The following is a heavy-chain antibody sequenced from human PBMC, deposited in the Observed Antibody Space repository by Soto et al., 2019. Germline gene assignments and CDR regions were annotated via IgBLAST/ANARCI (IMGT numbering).Heavy chain of an antibody. Sequence: ASVKVSCKASGYTFTSYYMHWVRQAPGQGLEWMGIINPSGGSTSYAQKFQGRVTMTRDTSASTVYMELSSLRSEDTAVYYCARDRGMGTLDYWGQGTLVTVSS. CDR3: ARDRGMGTLDY. CDR1: GYTFTSYY. J-gene: IGHJ4*02. V-gene: IGHV1-46*03. D-gene: IGHD5-18*01. CDR2: INPSGGST.